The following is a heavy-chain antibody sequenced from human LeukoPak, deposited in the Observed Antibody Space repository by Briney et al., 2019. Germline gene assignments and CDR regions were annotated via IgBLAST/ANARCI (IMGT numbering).Heavy chain of an antibody. Sequence: GGSLRLSCAASGFTFSDYHMSWIRQAPGKGLGWVSYISGIGITISYADSVKGRFTISRDNANNSLFLQMNSLRAEDTAVYYCARDSTNSNWFDPWGQGTLVTVSS. CDR2: ISGIGITI. D-gene: IGHD2-8*01. CDR1: GFTFSDYH. V-gene: IGHV3-11*01. J-gene: IGHJ5*02. CDR3: ARDSTNSNWFDP.